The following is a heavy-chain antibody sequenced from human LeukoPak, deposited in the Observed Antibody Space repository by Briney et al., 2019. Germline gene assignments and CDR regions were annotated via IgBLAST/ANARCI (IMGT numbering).Heavy chain of an antibody. CDR3: ARGSTVFDY. J-gene: IGHJ4*02. Sequence: GGSLRLSCAAPGFTFSSYWMSWVRQAPGKGLEWVANIKQDGSEKYYVDSVKGRFTISRDNAKNSLYLQMNSLRAEDTAVYYCARGSTVFDYWGQGTLVTVSS. CDR1: GFTFSSYW. CDR2: IKQDGSEK. D-gene: IGHD2-2*01. V-gene: IGHV3-7*04.